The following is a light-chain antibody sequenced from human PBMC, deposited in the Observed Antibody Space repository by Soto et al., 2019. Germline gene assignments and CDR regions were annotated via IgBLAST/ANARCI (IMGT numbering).Light chain of an antibody. CDR3: QQYNNWPPIT. Sequence: MARVPAALSVSPGERETPSRRTSHSVNSHVAWYQQKPGQAPRLLLYGASTRATGIPVRFSGSGFGTEFTLTISSLQSEDFAVYYCQQYNNWPPITFGQGTRLEIK. V-gene: IGKV3-15*01. CDR1: HSVNSH. CDR2: GAS. J-gene: IGKJ5*01.